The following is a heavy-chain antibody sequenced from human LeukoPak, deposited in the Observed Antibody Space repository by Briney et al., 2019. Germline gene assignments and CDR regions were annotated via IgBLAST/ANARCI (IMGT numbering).Heavy chain of an antibody. CDR2: ISGSGGST. J-gene: IGHJ4*02. CDR3: ARITMVRGSPGIDY. D-gene: IGHD3-10*01. V-gene: IGHV3-23*01. Sequence: GGSLRLSCAASGFTFSSYAMSWVRQAPGKGLEWVSAISGSGGSTYYADSVKGRFTISRDNAKNSLYLQMNSLRAEDTAVYYCARITMVRGSPGIDYWGQGTLVTVSS. CDR1: GFTFSSYA.